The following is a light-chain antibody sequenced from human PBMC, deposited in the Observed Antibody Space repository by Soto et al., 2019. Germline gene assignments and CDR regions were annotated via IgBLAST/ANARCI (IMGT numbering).Light chain of an antibody. V-gene: IGKV1-5*01. CDR1: QTISGW. J-gene: IGKJ4*01. CDR2: AAS. CDR3: QQSNSSPPT. Sequence: DIQMTQSPSTLSASVGDTVTITCRASQTISGWLAWYQQRPGKAPNLLIYAASTLQAGVPSRFRGSGSGTDFTLTSSSLQPEDFATYFCQQSNSSPPTFGGGTKVDIK.